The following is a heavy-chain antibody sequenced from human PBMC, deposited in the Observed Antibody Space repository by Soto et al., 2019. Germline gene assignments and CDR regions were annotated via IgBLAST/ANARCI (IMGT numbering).Heavy chain of an antibody. V-gene: IGHV3-15*07. CDR3: TTDGGRYYDFWSGYYTRDGMDV. CDR2: IKSKTDGGTT. J-gene: IGHJ6*02. Sequence: GGSLRLSCAASGFTFSNAWMNWVRQAPGKGLEWVGRIKSKTDGGTTDYAAPVKGRFAISRDDSKNTLYLQMNSLKTEDTAVYYCTTDGGRYYDFWSGYYTRDGMDVWGQGTTVTVSS. CDR1: GFTFSNAW. D-gene: IGHD3-3*01.